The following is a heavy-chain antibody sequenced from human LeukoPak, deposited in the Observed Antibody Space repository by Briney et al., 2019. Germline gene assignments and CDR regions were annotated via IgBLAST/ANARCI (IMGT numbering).Heavy chain of an antibody. J-gene: IGHJ5*02. CDR3: ARAALIVVVPAAMDNWFDP. V-gene: IGHV3-33*01. D-gene: IGHD2-2*01. Sequence: PGGSLRLSCAASGFTFSSYGMHWVRQAPGEGLEWVAVIWYDGSNKYYADSVKGRFTISRDNSKNTLYLQMNSLRAEDTAVYYCARAALIVVVPAAMDNWFDPWGQGTLVTVSS. CDR2: IWYDGSNK. CDR1: GFTFSSYG.